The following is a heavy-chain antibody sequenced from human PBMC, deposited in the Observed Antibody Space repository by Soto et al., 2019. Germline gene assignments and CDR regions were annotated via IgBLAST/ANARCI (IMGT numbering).Heavy chain of an antibody. J-gene: IGHJ4*02. CDR2: IYWDDYE. CDR1: GFSLSTFGVG. D-gene: IGHD3-22*01. V-gene: IGHV2-5*02. Sequence: QITLKESGPTLVKPTQTRTLTCTFSGFSLSTFGVGGGWIRQPPGKALGWLALIYWDDYERYSPSLKSRLTITKDTSKNQVVLTMTNMDPVDTATYYCAHSAHDSSGHYWFYFDSWGRGTLVTVSS. CDR3: AHSAHDSSGHYWFYFDS.